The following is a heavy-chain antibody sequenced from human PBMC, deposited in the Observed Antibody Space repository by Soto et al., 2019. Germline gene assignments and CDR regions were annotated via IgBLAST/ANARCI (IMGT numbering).Heavy chain of an antibody. J-gene: IGHJ2*01. CDR2: ISDSGNTI. Sequence: EVQLVESGGGLVQPGGSLRLSCVGSGFTFSIYGMNWARQAPGKGLEWLSFISDSGNTIYYADSVKGRFTVSRDNAKNSLYLRMDSRRDERTAVYYCGRRFDLWGRGTLVTVSS. V-gene: IGHV3-48*02. CDR1: GFTFSIYG. CDR3: GRRFDL.